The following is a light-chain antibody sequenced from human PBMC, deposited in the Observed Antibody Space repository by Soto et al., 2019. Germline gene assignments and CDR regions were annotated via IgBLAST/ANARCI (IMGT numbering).Light chain of an antibody. CDR2: DNN. J-gene: IGLJ2*01. CDR1: SSNIGNNY. CDR3: ATWDGSLPGEV. V-gene: IGLV1-51*01. Sequence: QPVLTQSPSVSAAPGQKVTISCSGSSSNIGNNYVSWYQQLPGTAPKLLIYDNNKRPSGIPDRFSGSKSGTSGTLDITGLQTGDEADYYCATWDGSLPGEVFGGVTKLTVL.